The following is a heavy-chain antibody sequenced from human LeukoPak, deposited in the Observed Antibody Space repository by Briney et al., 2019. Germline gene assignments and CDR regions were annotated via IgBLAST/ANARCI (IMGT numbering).Heavy chain of an antibody. CDR3: AIHESSIPY. D-gene: IGHD1-26*01. CDR1: GLTFSNYA. CDR2: ISAGSGST. Sequence: PGGSLRDSCAASGLTFSNYAMTWVRQSPGNGQGWVSGISAGSGSTYYADSVKGRFTISRDNSKNTLYLQMSSLRAEDTAIYYCAIHESSIPYWGQGTLVTVSS. V-gene: IGHV3-23*01. J-gene: IGHJ4*02.